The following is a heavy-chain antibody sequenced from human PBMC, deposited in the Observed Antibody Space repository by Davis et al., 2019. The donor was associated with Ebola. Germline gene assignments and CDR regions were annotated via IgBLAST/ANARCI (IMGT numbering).Heavy chain of an antibody. CDR1: GYTFTSYG. V-gene: IGHV1-18*01. J-gene: IGHJ6*04. Sequence: ASVKVSCKASGYTFTSYGISWVRQAPGQGFEWMGWISAYNGNTNYAQKLQGRVTMTTDTSTSTAYMELRSLRSDDTAVYYCARGRLLEWPPTFYGLDVWGKGTTVTVSS. CDR2: ISAYNGNT. CDR3: ARGRLLEWPPTFYGLDV. D-gene: IGHD3-3*01.